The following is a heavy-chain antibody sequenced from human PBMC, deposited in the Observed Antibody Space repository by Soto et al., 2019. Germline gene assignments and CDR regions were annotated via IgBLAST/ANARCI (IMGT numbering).Heavy chain of an antibody. J-gene: IGHJ4*02. CDR2: VNSDGSSI. V-gene: IGHV3-74*01. CDR1: GLSSSNYW. CDR3: GRDSLGGENTGLLDY. D-gene: IGHD2-21*01. Sequence: GFLRLSCVASGLSSSNYWMHWVRQAPGKGLVWVSRVNSDGSSIDYADSVKGRFTISRDNAKNTLYLHMNSLRVEDTAVYCCGRDSLGGENTGLLDYWGQGTPVTVSS.